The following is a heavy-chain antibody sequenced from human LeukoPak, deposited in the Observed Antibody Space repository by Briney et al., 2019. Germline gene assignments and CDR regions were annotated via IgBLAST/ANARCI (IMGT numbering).Heavy chain of an antibody. J-gene: IGHJ5*02. CDR3: ARADYGDFNWFDP. CDR2: ITSSRSDI. D-gene: IGHD4-17*01. Sequence: NPGGSLRLSCAASGFTFSSYSMNWVRQAPGKGLEWVSSITSSRSDIYYADSVKGRFTISRDNAKNSLYLQMNSLRAEDTAVYYCARADYGDFNWFDPWGQGTLVTVSS. CDR1: GFTFSSYS. V-gene: IGHV3-21*01.